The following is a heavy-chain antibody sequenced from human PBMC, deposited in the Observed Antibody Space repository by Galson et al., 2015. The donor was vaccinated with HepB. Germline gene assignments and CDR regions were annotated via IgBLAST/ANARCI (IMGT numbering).Heavy chain of an antibody. J-gene: IGHJ4*02. V-gene: IGHV3-23*01. D-gene: IGHD3-22*01. CDR3: AKYYYDSSGYYPPPCGVRH. CDR1: GFTFSSYA. CDR2: ISGSGGST. Sequence: SLRLSCAASGFTFSSYAMSWVRQAPGKGLEWVSAISGSGGSTYYADSVKGRFTISRDNPKNTLYLQMNSLRAEDTAVYYCAKYYYDSSGYYPPPCGVRHWGQGTLVTVSS.